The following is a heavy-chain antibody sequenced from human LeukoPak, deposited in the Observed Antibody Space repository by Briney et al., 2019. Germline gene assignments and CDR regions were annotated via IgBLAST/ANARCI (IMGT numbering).Heavy chain of an antibody. V-gene: IGHV3-30*04. CDR1: GFTFSSYA. D-gene: IGHD1-26*01. CDR3: ARGRGGTTTPYYFDS. J-gene: IGHJ4*02. Sequence: PGRSLRLSCAASGFTFSSYAMHWVRQTPGKGLERVAVISYDGSNKLDADSVKGRFTISRDNSKTTLYLEMKSLRAEDTGVYFCARGRGGTTTPYYFDSWGRGALVTVSS. CDR2: ISYDGSNK.